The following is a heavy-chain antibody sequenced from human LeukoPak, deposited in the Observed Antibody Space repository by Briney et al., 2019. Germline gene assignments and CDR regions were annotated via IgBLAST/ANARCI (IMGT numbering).Heavy chain of an antibody. V-gene: IGHV1-69*13. Sequence: SVKVSCKASGGTFSSYAISWVRQAPGQGLEWMGGIIPIFGTANYAQKFQGRVTITADESTSTAYMELSSLRSEDTAVYYCARSGAQLRYFDWFRPNAFDIWGQGTMVTVSS. J-gene: IGHJ3*02. CDR1: GGTFSSYA. D-gene: IGHD3-9*01. CDR2: IIPIFGTA. CDR3: ARSGAQLRYFDWFRPNAFDI.